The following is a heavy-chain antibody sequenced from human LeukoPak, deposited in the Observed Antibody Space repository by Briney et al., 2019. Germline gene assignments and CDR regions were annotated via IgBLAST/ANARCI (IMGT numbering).Heavy chain of an antibody. CDR2: FDPEDGET. J-gene: IGHJ2*01. CDR1: GYTLTELS. D-gene: IGHD2-15*01. V-gene: IGHV1-24*01. Sequence: GASVKVSCKVSGYTLTELSMHWVRQAPGKGLEWMGGFDPEDGETIYAQKFQGRVTMTEDTSTDTAYMELSSLRSEDTAVYYCATAPPYSAPDYFDLWGRGTLVTVSS. CDR3: ATAPPYSAPDYFDL.